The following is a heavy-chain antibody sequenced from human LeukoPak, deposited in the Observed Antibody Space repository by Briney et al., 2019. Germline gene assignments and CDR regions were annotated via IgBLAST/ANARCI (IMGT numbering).Heavy chain of an antibody. CDR3: AKDLGSRWDFDA. CDR2: ISGSGGST. V-gene: IGHV3-23*01. CDR1: GFTLSSYA. Sequence: GGSLRLSCAASGFTLSSYAMSWVRQAPGKGLEWVSAISGSGGSTYYADSVKGRFTISRDNSKNTLYLQMNSLRAEDTAVYYCAKDLGSRWDFDAWGQGTLVTVSS. D-gene: IGHD1-26*01. J-gene: IGHJ4*02.